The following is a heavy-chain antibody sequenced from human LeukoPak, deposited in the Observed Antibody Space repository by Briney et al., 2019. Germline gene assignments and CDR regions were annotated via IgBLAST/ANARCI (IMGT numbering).Heavy chain of an antibody. J-gene: IGHJ4*02. V-gene: IGHV3-11*01. D-gene: IGHD3-22*01. CDR2: ISSSSSTI. Sequence: GGSLRLSCVASGFTFSDYYMSWIRQAPGKGLEWVSSISSSSSTIYYADSVKGRFTISRDNAKNSLYLQMNSLRAEDTAVYYCAKYSSGYYIEYWGQGTLVTVSS. CDR1: GFTFSDYY. CDR3: AKYSSGYYIEY.